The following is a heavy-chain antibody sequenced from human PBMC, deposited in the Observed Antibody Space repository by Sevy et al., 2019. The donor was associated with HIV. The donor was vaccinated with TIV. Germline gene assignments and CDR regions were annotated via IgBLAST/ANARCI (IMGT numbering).Heavy chain of an antibody. Sequence: ASVKVSCKTSGYTFTSYDINWVRQATGQGLEWMGWMSPKSGNTGYAQKFQGRLTMTGNTSIRTAYMELSSLRADDTAVYYCARAGSGWYDHYFDDWGQGTLVTVSS. CDR3: ARAGSGWYDHYFDD. V-gene: IGHV1-8*01. CDR1: GYTFTSYD. D-gene: IGHD6-19*01. J-gene: IGHJ4*02. CDR2: MSPKSGNT.